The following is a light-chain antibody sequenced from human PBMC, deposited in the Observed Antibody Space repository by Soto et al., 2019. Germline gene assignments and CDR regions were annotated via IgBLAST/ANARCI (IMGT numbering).Light chain of an antibody. V-gene: IGKV3-20*01. Sequence: EIVLTQSPGTLSLSPGERATFSCRASQRISASYVAWYKQKPGQAPRLVIYGGSNRATGIPDRFSGSGSGTDCTLTISRLEPEEFALYFCQQSGSSPWTFGQGTKVQIK. J-gene: IGKJ1*01. CDR3: QQSGSSPWT. CDR2: GGS. CDR1: QRISASY.